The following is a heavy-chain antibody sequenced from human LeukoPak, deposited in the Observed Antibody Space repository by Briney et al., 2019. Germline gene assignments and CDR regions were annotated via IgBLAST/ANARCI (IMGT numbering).Heavy chain of an antibody. D-gene: IGHD3-22*01. CDR3: ARLGPDPTDDISGYDAFDI. Sequence: ASVKVSCKASGYTFTDYYIHWVRQAPGQGLEWMGWVDPNSSGTTYAQKFQGRVTMTRDTSISTAYMELNWLRSDDTAMYYCARLGPDPTDDISGYDAFDIWGQGTMVIVSS. J-gene: IGHJ3*02. CDR1: GYTFTDYY. CDR2: VDPNSSGT. V-gene: IGHV1-2*02.